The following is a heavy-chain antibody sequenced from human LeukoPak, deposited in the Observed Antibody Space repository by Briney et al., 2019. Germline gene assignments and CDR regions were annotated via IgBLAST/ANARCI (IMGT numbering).Heavy chain of an antibody. CDR1: GYTFTVYY. D-gene: IGHD4-17*01. Sequence: ASVKVSFKASGYTFTVYYMHWVRQAPGQGLEWMGWINPNSGGTNYAQKLQGRVTMTTDTSTSTAYMELRSLRSDDTAVYYCARAYGDYYYYYMDVWGKGTTVTVSS. CDR3: ARAYGDYYYYYMDV. CDR2: INPNSGGT. J-gene: IGHJ6*03. V-gene: IGHV1-2*02.